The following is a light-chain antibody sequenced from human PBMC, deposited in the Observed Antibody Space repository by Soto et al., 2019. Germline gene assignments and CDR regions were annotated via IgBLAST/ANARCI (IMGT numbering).Light chain of an antibody. CDR2: GAS. V-gene: IGKV3-15*01. Sequence: EIVMTQSPATLSVSPGERATLSCRASQSISSDVAWYQQKPGQAPGLLIYGASTTATGIPARFSGSGSGTEFTLTISSLQSEDFAVYNCQQYNKWPRTFGQGTKVDIK. CDR3: QQYNKWPRT. CDR1: QSISSD. J-gene: IGKJ2*01.